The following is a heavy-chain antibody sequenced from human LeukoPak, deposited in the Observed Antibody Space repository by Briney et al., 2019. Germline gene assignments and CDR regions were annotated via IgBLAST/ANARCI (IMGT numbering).Heavy chain of an antibody. V-gene: IGHV3-7*01. D-gene: IGHD3-16*02. CDR2: IKQDGSEK. J-gene: IGHJ4*02. Sequence: GGSLRLSCAASGFTFSSYAMCWVRQAPGKGLEWVANIKQDGSEKYYVDSVKGRFTISRDNAKNSLYLQMNSLRAEDTAVYYCARVPEEYVWGSYRHHFDYWGQGTLVTVSS. CDR3: ARVPEEYVWGSYRHHFDY. CDR1: GFTFSSYA.